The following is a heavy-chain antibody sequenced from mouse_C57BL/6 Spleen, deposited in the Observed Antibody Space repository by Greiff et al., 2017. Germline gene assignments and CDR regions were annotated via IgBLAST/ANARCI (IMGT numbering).Heavy chain of an antibody. Sequence: EVKLMESGGGLVKPGGSLKLSCAASGFTFSDYGMHWVRQAPEKGLEWVAYISSGSSTIYYADTVKGRFTISRDNAKNTLFLQMTSLRSEDTAMYYCARRGTTVVARSYWYFDVWGTGTTVTVSS. J-gene: IGHJ1*03. V-gene: IGHV5-17*01. CDR1: GFTFSDYG. CDR2: ISSGSSTI. D-gene: IGHD1-1*01. CDR3: ARRGTTVVARSYWYFDV.